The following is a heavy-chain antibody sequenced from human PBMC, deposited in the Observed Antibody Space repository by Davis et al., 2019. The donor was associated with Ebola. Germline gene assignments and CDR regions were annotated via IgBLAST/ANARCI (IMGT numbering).Heavy chain of an antibody. V-gene: IGHV3-11*06. CDR3: ARDIRDIVVVVAATRMDV. D-gene: IGHD2-15*01. CDR2: ISSSSSYT. CDR1: GFTVSSDY. J-gene: IGHJ6*02. Sequence: GGSLRLSCVASGFTVSSDYMSWIRQAPGKGLEWVSYISSSSSYTNYADSVKGRFTISRDNAKNSLYLQMNSLRAEDTAVYYCARDIRDIVVVVAATRMDVWGQGTRSPSP.